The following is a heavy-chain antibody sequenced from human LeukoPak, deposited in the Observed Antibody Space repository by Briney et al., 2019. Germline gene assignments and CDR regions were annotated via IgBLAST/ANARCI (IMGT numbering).Heavy chain of an antibody. CDR3: ARGRFYGAGTYSPLDY. CDR2: IYSDGRT. J-gene: IGHJ4*02. Sequence: GGSLRLSCAASGFIVSPNYMSWIRQAPGMGLEWVSVIYSDGRTYYADSVKGRFTISRDNSRDTLYLQMNILRAEDTAVYYCARGRFYGAGTYSPLDYWGQGTLVTVSS. V-gene: IGHV3-66*01. CDR1: GFIVSPNY. D-gene: IGHD3-10*01.